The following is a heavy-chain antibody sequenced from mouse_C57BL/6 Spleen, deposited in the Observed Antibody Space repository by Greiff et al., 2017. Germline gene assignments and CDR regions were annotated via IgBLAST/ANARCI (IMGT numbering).Heavy chain of an antibody. J-gene: IGHJ3*01. CDR1: GYTFTDYY. Sequence: EVQLQQSGPELVKPGASVKMSCKASGYTFTDYYMHWVKQSHGQGLEWIGDINPNNGGTSYNQKFKGKATLTVDSSSSTAYMKLRSLTSEDAAVYYCARASSGYAFAYWGQGTLVTVSA. V-gene: IGHV1-26*01. D-gene: IGHD3-2*02. CDR2: INPNNGGT. CDR3: ARASSGYAFAY.